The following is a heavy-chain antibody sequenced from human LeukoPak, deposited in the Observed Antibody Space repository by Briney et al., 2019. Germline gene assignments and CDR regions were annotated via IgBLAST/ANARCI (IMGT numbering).Heavy chain of an antibody. J-gene: IGHJ4*02. CDR3: ARRRSGSWFDFDY. D-gene: IGHD6-13*01. V-gene: IGHV4-59*08. Sequence: SETLSLTCTVSGGSISSYCWSWIRQPPGKGLEWIGYIYYSGSTNYNPSLKSRVTISVDTSKNQFSLKLSSVTAADTAVYYCARRRSGSWFDFDYWGQGTLVTVSS. CDR1: GGSISSYC. CDR2: IYYSGST.